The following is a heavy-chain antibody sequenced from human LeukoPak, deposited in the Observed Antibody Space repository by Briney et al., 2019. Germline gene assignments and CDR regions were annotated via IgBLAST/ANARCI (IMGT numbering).Heavy chain of an antibody. CDR3: ARFPCSGGSCYSGVRAFDI. J-gene: IGHJ3*02. D-gene: IGHD2-15*01. CDR2: INHSGST. CDR1: GGSFSGYY. V-gene: IGHV4-34*01. Sequence: PSETLSLTCAVYGGSFSGYYWSWIRQPPGKGLEWIGEINHSGSTNYNPSLTSRVTISVDTSKNQFSLRLSSVTAADTAVYYCARFPCSGGSCYSGVRAFDIWGQGTMVTVSS.